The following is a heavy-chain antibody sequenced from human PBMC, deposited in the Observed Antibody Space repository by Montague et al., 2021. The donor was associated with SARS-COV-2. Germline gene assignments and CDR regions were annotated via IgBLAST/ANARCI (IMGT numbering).Heavy chain of an antibody. D-gene: IGHD2-2*01. CDR1: GGSFSDYY. CDR3: ARCLRRVVPAATGHWEKNYYYYYIDV. J-gene: IGHJ6*03. CDR2: INHSGST. Sequence: SETLSLTCAVYGGSFSDYYWSWIRQPPGKGLEWFGEINHSGSTXXXPSXXXRGTISVDTSKNQFSLKLSSVTAADTAAYYCARCLRRVVPAATGHWEKNYYYYYIDVWGKGTTVTVSS. V-gene: IGHV4-34*01.